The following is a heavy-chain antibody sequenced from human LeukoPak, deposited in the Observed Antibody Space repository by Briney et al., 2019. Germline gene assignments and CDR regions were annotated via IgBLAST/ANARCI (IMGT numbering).Heavy chain of an antibody. D-gene: IGHD2-15*01. Sequence: GGSLRLSCAASGFTFGSYAMSWVRQAPGKGLEWVSAISGSGGSTYYADSVKGRFTISRDNSKNTLYLQMNSLRAEDTAVYYCAKWGGGTDGFDYWGQGTLVTVSS. CDR2: ISGSGGST. CDR1: GFTFGSYA. J-gene: IGHJ4*02. CDR3: AKWGGGTDGFDY. V-gene: IGHV3-23*01.